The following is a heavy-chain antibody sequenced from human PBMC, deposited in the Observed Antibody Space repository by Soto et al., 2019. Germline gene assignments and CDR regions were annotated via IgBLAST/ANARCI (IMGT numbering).Heavy chain of an antibody. CDR1: GGTFSSYA. CDR3: ARDGDSSGFYYRYFDF. D-gene: IGHD3-22*01. J-gene: IGHJ4*02. Sequence: SVKVSCKASGGTFSSYAISWVRQAPGQGLEWMGGIIPIFGTANYAQKFQGRVTITADKSTSTAYMELSSLRSEDTAVYYCARDGDSSGFYYRYFDFWGQRTLVTVSS. CDR2: IIPIFGTA. V-gene: IGHV1-69*06.